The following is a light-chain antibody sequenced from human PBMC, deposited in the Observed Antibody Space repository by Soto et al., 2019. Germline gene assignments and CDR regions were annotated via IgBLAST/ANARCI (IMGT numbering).Light chain of an antibody. Sequence: QSVLTQPASVSGFPGQSITISCTGTSSDVGAYNYVSWYQQHPGKAPKLLIYEVTNRPSGVSNRFSGSKSGNTASLTISGLQAEDEADYYCNSYTTLSNRGFGTGTKVTV. J-gene: IGLJ1*01. V-gene: IGLV2-14*01. CDR1: SSDVGAYNY. CDR2: EVT. CDR3: NSYTTLSNRG.